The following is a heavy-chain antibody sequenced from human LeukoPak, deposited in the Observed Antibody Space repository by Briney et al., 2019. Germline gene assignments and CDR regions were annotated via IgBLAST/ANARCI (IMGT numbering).Heavy chain of an antibody. V-gene: IGHV4-59*01. CDR3: ARDRVPDI. Sequence: PSETLSLTCAVYGGSFSGYYWSWIRQPPGKGLEWIGYIYYSGSTNYNPSLKSRVTISVDTSKNQFSLKLSSVTAADTAVYYCARDRVPDIWGQGTMVTVSS. D-gene: IGHD4/OR15-4a*01. J-gene: IGHJ3*02. CDR1: GGSFSGYY. CDR2: IYYSGST.